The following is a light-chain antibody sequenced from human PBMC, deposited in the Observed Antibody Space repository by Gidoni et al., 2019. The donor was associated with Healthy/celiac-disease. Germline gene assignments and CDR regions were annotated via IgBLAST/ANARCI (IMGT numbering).Light chain of an antibody. V-gene: IGKV2-28*01. Sequence: DIVMTQSPLSLPVTPGEPAAISCRSSQSLLHSNVYNYLDWYLQKPGQSPQLLIYLGSNRASGVPERFSGSGSGTDFTLKISRVEAEDVGVYYCMQAIQNRYTFGQGTKLEIK. J-gene: IGKJ2*01. CDR2: LGS. CDR1: QSLLHSNVYNY. CDR3: MQAIQNRYT.